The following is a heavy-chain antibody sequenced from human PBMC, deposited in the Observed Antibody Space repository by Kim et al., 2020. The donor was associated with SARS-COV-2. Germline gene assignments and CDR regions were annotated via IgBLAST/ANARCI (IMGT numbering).Heavy chain of an antibody. CDR3: AKDISPRYYYGSGSLRDYGMDV. CDR1: GFTFDDYT. CDR2: ISWDGGST. D-gene: IGHD3-10*01. J-gene: IGHJ6*02. Sequence: GGSLRLSCAASGFTFDDYTMHWVRQAPGKGLEWVSLISWDGGSTYYADSVKGRFTISRDNSKNSLYLQMNSLRTEDTALYYCAKDISPRYYYGSGSLRDYGMDVWGQGTTVTVSS. V-gene: IGHV3-43*01.